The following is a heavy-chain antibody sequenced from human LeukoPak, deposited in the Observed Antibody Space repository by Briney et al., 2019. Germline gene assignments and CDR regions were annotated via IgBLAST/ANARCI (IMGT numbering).Heavy chain of an antibody. CDR3: AREEGSWGYYFDY. CDR1: GGSVSGGSYY. J-gene: IGHJ4*02. V-gene: IGHV4-61*01. Sequence: PSETLSLTCTVSGGSVSGGSYYWSWIRQPPGKGLEWIGYIYYSGSTNYNPSLKSRVTISVDTSKNQFSLKLSSVTAADTAVYYCAREEGSWGYYFDYWGQGTLVTVSS. D-gene: IGHD1-26*01. CDR2: IYYSGST.